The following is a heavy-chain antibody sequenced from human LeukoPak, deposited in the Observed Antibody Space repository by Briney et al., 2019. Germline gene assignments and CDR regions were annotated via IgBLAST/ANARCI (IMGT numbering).Heavy chain of an antibody. CDR2: IYTSGST. V-gene: IGHV4-4*07. CDR1: GGSISSYY. D-gene: IGHD2-15*01. Sequence: PSETLSLTCTVSGGSISSYYWSWIRQPAGKGLEWIGRIYTSGSTNYNPSLKSRVTMSVDTSKNQFSLKLSSVTAADTAVYYCASEVSYCSGGSCSFFDYWGQGTLVTVSS. CDR3: ASEVSYCSGGSCSFFDY. J-gene: IGHJ4*02.